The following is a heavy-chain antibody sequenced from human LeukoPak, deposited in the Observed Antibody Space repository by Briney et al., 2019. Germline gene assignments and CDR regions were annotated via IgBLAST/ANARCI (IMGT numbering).Heavy chain of an antibody. V-gene: IGHV4-34*01. J-gene: IGHJ4*02. CDR3: ASSRPDGYNYLGY. Sequence: ASETLSLTCAVYGGFFSRYYWSWIRQSPGKGLEWIAEIDHRGDTNYNPSVKSRVTISVDTSKNQFSLKVRSLSAADTAVYYCASSRPDGYNYLGYWGQGTLVTVSS. CDR2: IDHRGDT. D-gene: IGHD5-24*01. CDR1: GGFFSRYY.